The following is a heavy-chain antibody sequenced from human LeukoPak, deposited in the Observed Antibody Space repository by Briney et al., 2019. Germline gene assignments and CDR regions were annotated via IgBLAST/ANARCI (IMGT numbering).Heavy chain of an antibody. V-gene: IGHV3-53*01. J-gene: IGHJ3*02. CDR3: ARDGYNENAFDI. CDR2: IYSGGST. CDR1: GFTFSSYA. D-gene: IGHD5-24*01. Sequence: GGSLRLSCAASGFTFSSYAMSWVRQAPGKGLEWVSVIYSGGSTYYADSVKGRFTISRDNSKNTLYLQMNSLRAEDTAVYYCARDGYNENAFDIWGQGTMVTVSS.